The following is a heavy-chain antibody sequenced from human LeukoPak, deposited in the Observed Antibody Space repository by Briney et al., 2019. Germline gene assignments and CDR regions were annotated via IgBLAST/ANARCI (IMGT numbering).Heavy chain of an antibody. J-gene: IGHJ3*02. CDR2: IYSGGST. CDR1: GFTVSSNY. Sequence: GGSLRLSCAASGFTVSSNYMSWVRQAPGKGLEWVSVIYSGGSTYYADSVKGRFTISRDNSKNTLCLQMNSLRAEDTAVYYCAGSGFNYGDHAFDIWGQGTMATVSS. D-gene: IGHD4-17*01. V-gene: IGHV3-66*02. CDR3: AGSGFNYGDHAFDI.